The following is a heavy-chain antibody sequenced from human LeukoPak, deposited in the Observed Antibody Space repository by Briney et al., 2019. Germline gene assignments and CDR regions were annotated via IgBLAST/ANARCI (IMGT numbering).Heavy chain of an antibody. J-gene: IGHJ4*02. CDR3: ARGLAAAAHDY. CDR2: IYTSGST. V-gene: IGHV4-61*02. Sequence: SETLSLTCTVSGGSISSGSYYWSWIRQPAGKGLEWIGRIYTSGSTDYNPSLKSRVTISVDTSKNQFSLKLSSVTAADTAVYYCARGLAAAAHDYWGQGTLVTVSS. D-gene: IGHD6-13*01. CDR1: GGSISSGSYY.